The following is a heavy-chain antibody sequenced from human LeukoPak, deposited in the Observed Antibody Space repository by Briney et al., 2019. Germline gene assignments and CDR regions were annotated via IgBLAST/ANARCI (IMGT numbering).Heavy chain of an antibody. D-gene: IGHD3-10*01. CDR1: GFTFSSYA. J-gene: IGHJ4*02. V-gene: IGHV3-23*01. CDR2: ISGSGGST. CDR3: AKDLSGRKGSFDH. Sequence: GGSLRLSCAASGFTFSSYAMSWVRQAPGKGLEWVSAISGSGGSTYYADSVKGRFTMSRDNSKNTLYLQMNSLRVEDTAVYYCAKDLSGRKGSFDHWGQGTLVTVSS.